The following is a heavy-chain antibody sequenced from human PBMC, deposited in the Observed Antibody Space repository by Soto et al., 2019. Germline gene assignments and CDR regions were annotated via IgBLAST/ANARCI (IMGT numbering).Heavy chain of an antibody. D-gene: IGHD2-2*01. Sequence: SETLSLTCTVSGGSISTYYWSWIRQPAGKGLEWIGRIYASGSTNYNPSLKSRVIMSVATSKNQFSLKLSSVTAADTAVYYCARGGMVIIPTATAFDYWGQGTLVTVSS. V-gene: IGHV4-4*07. CDR3: ARGGMVIIPTATAFDY. CDR2: IYASGST. CDR1: GGSISTYY. J-gene: IGHJ4*02.